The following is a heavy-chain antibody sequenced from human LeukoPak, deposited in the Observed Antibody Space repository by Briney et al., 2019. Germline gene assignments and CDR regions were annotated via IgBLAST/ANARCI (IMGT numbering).Heavy chain of an antibody. CDR2: ISSSSSDI. CDR3: AREMNDRELDFFYGMDV. V-gene: IGHV3-21*01. CDR1: GFTFTSYT. J-gene: IGHJ6*02. Sequence: KSGGSLRLSCAASGFTFTSYTMNWVRQAPGKGLEWVSSISSSSSDISYADSVKGRFAISRDDAKNFVYVQMSSLRAEDTAVYFCAREMNDRELDFFYGMDVWGQGTTVTVSS. D-gene: IGHD1-1*01.